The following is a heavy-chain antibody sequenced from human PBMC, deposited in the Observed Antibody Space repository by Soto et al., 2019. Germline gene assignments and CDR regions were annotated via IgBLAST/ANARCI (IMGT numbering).Heavy chain of an antibody. J-gene: IGHJ4*02. Sequence: SETLSLTCTVSGDSISSSYWSWLRQPPGKGLEWIGFIYYGGSTNYNPSLESRVTMSVDTSKNQFSLKLGSVTAADTAVYYCARDNWGLFDYWGQGTLVTVSS. CDR1: GDSISSSY. CDR2: IYYGGST. D-gene: IGHD7-27*01. CDR3: ARDNWGLFDY. V-gene: IGHV4-59*01.